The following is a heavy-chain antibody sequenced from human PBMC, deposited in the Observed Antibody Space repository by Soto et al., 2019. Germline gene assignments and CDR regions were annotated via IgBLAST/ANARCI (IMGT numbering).Heavy chain of an antibody. CDR2: ISSSSSYI. Sequence: EGSLRLSCAASGFTLGSYSMNWVRQAPGKGLEWVSSISSSSSYIYYADSVKGRFTISRDNAKNSLYLQMNSLRAEDTAVYYFARDIGDYGSYACDIWGQGPMVTVS. J-gene: IGHJ3*02. CDR1: GFTLGSYS. V-gene: IGHV3-21*01. CDR3: ARDIGDYGSYACDI. D-gene: IGHD4-17*01.